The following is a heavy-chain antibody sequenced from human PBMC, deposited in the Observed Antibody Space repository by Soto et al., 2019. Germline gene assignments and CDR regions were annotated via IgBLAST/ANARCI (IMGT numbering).Heavy chain of an antibody. CDR3: ARSLAYDISPPYFDY. J-gene: IGHJ4*02. V-gene: IGHV1-2*04. CDR2: INPNSGGT. CDR1: GYTFTGYY. Sequence: ASVKVSCKASGYTFTGYYMHWVRQAPGQGLEWMGWINPNSGGTNYAQKFQGWVTMTRDTSISTAYMELSRLRSDDTAVYYCARSLAYDISPPYFDYWGQGTLVTVSS. D-gene: IGHD3-9*01.